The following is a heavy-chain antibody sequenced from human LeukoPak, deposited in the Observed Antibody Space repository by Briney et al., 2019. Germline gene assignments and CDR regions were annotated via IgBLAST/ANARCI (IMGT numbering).Heavy chain of an antibody. CDR2: IYASGST. Sequence: SETLSLTCTVSGGSISGYYWTWIRQPPGKGLECIGYIYASGSTNYNPPLKSRVTISVDTSKNQFSLKLSSVTAADTAFYYCARLYCGSTSCYIFGFDIWGQGTMVTVSS. J-gene: IGHJ3*02. CDR1: GGSISGYY. D-gene: IGHD2-2*01. CDR3: ARLYCGSTSCYIFGFDI. V-gene: IGHV4-4*09.